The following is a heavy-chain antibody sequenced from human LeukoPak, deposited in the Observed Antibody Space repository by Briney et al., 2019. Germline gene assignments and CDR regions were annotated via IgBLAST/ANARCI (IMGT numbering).Heavy chain of an antibody. D-gene: IGHD3-9*01. CDR3: ARDRAYTDVVTGLVWPKWYFDL. CDR2: ITSSSSII. Sequence: PGGSLRLSCAASGFPLSNYEMNWVRQVPGKGLEWVSYITSSSSIIYYADSVKGRFTISRDNAKNSLSLQMNSLRAEDTAIYYCARDRAYTDVVTGLVWPKWYFDLWGRGTLVTASS. V-gene: IGHV3-48*03. CDR1: GFPLSNYE. J-gene: IGHJ2*01.